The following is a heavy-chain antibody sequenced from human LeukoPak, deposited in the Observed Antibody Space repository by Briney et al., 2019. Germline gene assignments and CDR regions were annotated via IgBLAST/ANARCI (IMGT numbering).Heavy chain of an antibody. CDR1: GFTLSTSG. CDR2: IWYDGSNK. CDR3: ARARGASTGYRPIDY. J-gene: IGHJ4*02. D-gene: IGHD3-22*01. V-gene: IGHV3-33*01. Sequence: GGSLRLSCAASGFTLSTSGMHWVRQAPGKGLEWVAVIWYDGSNKHYAESVKGRFSISRDNSKSTLYLQMNSLRAEDTAVYYCARARGASTGYRPIDYWGQGTLVTVSS.